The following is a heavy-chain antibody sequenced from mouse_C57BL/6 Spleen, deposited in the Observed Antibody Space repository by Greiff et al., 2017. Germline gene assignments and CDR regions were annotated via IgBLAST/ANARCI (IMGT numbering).Heavy chain of an antibody. Sequence: EVQLVESEGGLVQPGSSMTLSCTASGFTFSDYYMAWVRQVPEKVLEWVANINYDGSSTYYPDPLKSRFISSRYNAKNILYLQMSILKSEDTATYYCARDGGGYFDVWGTGTTVTVSS. J-gene: IGHJ1*03. CDR3: ARDGGGYFDV. V-gene: IGHV5-16*01. CDR2: INYDGSST. CDR1: GFTFSDYY.